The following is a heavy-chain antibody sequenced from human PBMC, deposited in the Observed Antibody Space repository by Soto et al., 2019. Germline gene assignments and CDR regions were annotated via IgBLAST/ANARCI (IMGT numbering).Heavy chain of an antibody. CDR2: IYYSGST. Sequence: SETLSLTCTVSGGSISSYYWSWIRQPPGKGLEWIGYIYYSGSTNYNPSLKSRVTISVDTSKNQFSLKLSSVTAADTAVYYCARDFIIGYSYGYHAFDIWGQGTMVTVSS. V-gene: IGHV4-59*01. D-gene: IGHD5-18*01. J-gene: IGHJ3*02. CDR3: ARDFIIGYSYGYHAFDI. CDR1: GGSISSYY.